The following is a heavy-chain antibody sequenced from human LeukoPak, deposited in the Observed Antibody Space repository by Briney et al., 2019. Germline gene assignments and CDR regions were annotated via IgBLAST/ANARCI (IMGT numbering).Heavy chain of an antibody. CDR2: IYYSGST. J-gene: IGHJ3*02. V-gene: IGHV4-59*08. CDR3: ARHEGGIVGANDAFDI. CDR1: GGSISSYY. Sequence: SETLSLTCTVSGGSISSYYWSWIRQPPGKGLEWIGYIYYSGSTNYNPSLKSRVTISVDTSKNQFSLKLSSVTAADTAVYYCARHEGGIVGANDAFDIWGQGTMVTVSS. D-gene: IGHD1-26*01.